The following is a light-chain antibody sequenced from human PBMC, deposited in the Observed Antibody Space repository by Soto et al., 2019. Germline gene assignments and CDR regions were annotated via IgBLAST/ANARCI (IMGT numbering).Light chain of an antibody. CDR1: QSISSY. CDR2: AAS. CDR3: QQSYSTPS. Sequence: DIQMTQSPSSLSASVGDRVTITCRASQSISSYLNWYQQKPGKAPKLLIYAASSLQSGVQSRFSGSGSGTDFTLTISSLQPEEFATYDCQQSYSTPSVGQGTKVDLK. V-gene: IGKV1-39*01. J-gene: IGKJ1*01.